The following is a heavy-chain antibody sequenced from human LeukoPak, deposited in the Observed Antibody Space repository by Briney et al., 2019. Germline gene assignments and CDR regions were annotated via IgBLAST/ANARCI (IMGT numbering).Heavy chain of an antibody. CDR1: GFTFNSYG. Sequence: GGSLRLSCAASGFTFNSYGMHWVRQAPGKGLEWVAYIRYDTANIHYADSVQGRFTISRDNSKNTLYLQMNGLRDEDTAMYYCAKDQSVFHDTSGYLAYWGQGTLVTVS. V-gene: IGHV3-30*02. CDR2: IRYDTANI. D-gene: IGHD3-22*01. CDR3: AKDQSVFHDTSGYLAY. J-gene: IGHJ4*02.